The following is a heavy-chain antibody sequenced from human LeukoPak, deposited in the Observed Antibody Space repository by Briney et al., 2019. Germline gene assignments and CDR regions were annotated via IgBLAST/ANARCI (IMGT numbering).Heavy chain of an antibody. D-gene: IGHD3-3*01. CDR3: AKGSDFWSGYQGFDP. CDR2: ISGDGGST. J-gene: IGHJ5*02. CDR1: GFTFDDYA. V-gene: IGHV3-43*02. Sequence: GGSLRLSCAASGFTFDDYAMHWVRQAPGKGLELVSLISGDGGSTYYADSVKGRFTISRDNSKNSLYLQMNSLRTEDTALYYCAKGSDFWSGYQGFDPWGQGTLVTVSS.